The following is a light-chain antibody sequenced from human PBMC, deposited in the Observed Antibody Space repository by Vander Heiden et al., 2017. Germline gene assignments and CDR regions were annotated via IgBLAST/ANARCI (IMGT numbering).Light chain of an antibody. CDR3: GTWDSSLSVSVV. CDR2: DNT. Sequence: QSVLTQPPSVSAAPGQKVTISCSGSSSNIGKNYVSWYQQLPGTAPKLLIYDNTKRPTGIPDRFSGSKSGTSATLGITGLLPGDEAEYYCGTWDSSLSVSVVFGGGTKL. V-gene: IGLV1-51*01. CDR1: SSNIGKNY. J-gene: IGLJ2*01.